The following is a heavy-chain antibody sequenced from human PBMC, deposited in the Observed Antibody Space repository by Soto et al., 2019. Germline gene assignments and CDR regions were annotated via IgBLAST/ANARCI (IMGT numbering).Heavy chain of an antibody. D-gene: IGHD6-19*01. CDR2: ISAYNGNT. CDR3: AIAVAGADFDY. CDR1: GYTFTSYG. Sequence: VASVKVSCKASGYTFTSYGISWVRQAPGQGLEWMGWISAYNGNTNYAQKLQGRVTMTTDTSTSTAYMELRSLRSDDTAVYYCAIAVAGADFDYWGQGTLVTVSS. V-gene: IGHV1-18*04. J-gene: IGHJ4*02.